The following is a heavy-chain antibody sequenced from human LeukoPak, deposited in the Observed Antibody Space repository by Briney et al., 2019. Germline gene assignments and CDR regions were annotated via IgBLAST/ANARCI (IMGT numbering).Heavy chain of an antibody. Sequence: GGSLRLSCAASGFTFSSYAMSWVRQAPGKGLEWVSAISGSGGSTYYADSVKGRFTISRDNAKNSLYLQMNSLRAEDTAVYYCARVGQWLGFDYWGQGTLVTVSS. V-gene: IGHV3-23*01. CDR2: ISGSGGST. CDR1: GFTFSSYA. D-gene: IGHD6-19*01. J-gene: IGHJ4*02. CDR3: ARVGQWLGFDY.